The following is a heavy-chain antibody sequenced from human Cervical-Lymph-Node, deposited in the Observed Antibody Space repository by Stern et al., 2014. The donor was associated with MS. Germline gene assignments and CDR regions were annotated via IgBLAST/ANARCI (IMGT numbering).Heavy chain of an antibody. J-gene: IGHJ4*02. CDR3: ARGELRPYYFDY. CDR2: IYTSGST. D-gene: IGHD1-7*01. V-gene: IGHV4-61*02. Sequence: VQLVQSGPGLVKPSQTLSLTCTVSGGSISSGSYYWSWIRQPAGKGLEWIGRIYTSGSTNYNPSLKSRVTISVDTSKNHFPLKLSSVTAADTAVYYCARGELRPYYFDYWGQGTLVTVSS. CDR1: GGSISSGSYY.